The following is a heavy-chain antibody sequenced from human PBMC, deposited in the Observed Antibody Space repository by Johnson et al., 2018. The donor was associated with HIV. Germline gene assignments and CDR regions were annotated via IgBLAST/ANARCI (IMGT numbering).Heavy chain of an antibody. J-gene: IGHJ3*02. Sequence: VQLVESGGGWVKPGGSLRLSCAASGFTFSNAWMSWVRQAPGKGLEWVGRIKSKTDGGTTDYAAPVKGRFTISRDDSKNTLYLQMNSLKTEDTAVYYCTTDRGNGDYDAFDIWGQGTMVTVSS. V-gene: IGHV3-15*01. CDR3: TTDRGNGDYDAFDI. D-gene: IGHD4-17*01. CDR1: GFTFSNAW. CDR2: IKSKTDGGTT.